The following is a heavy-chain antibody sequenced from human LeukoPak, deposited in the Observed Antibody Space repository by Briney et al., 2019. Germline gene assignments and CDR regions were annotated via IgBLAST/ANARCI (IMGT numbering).Heavy chain of an antibody. CDR3: AKGYYGSGSYGWFDY. CDR1: EFTFSSYS. Sequence: GGSLRLSCAASEFTFSSYSMNWVRQAPGKGLEWVSYISSSGSGDRTYYADSVKGRFTISRDNSKNTLFLHMNSLRAEDTAVYSCAKGYYGSGSYGWFDYWGQGTLVTVSS. CDR2: ISSSGSGDRT. V-gene: IGHV3-48*01. J-gene: IGHJ4*02. D-gene: IGHD3-10*01.